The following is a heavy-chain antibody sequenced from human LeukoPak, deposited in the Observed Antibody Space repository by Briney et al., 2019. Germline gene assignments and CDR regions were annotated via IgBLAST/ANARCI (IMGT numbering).Heavy chain of an antibody. J-gene: IGHJ3*02. V-gene: IGHV4-39*07. CDR2: IYYSGST. CDR3: ARHVGATRRHAFDI. Sequence: SETLSLTCTVSGGSISSSSYYWGWIRQPPGKGLEWIGSIYYSGSTYYNPSLKSRVTISADTSKNQFSLKLSSVTAADTAVYYCARHVGATRRHAFDIWGQGTMVTVSS. CDR1: GGSISSSSYY. D-gene: IGHD1-26*01.